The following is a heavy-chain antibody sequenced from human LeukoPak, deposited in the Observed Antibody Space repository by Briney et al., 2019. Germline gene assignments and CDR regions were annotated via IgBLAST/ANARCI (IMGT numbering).Heavy chain of an antibody. Sequence: EGSLRLSCAASGFTFHDYAMHWVRQAPGKGLEWVSLISWDASSTYYADSVKGRFTISRDNSKNSLYLQMNSLRAEDTALYYCAKDTLRVRGVIIRDYYFDYWGQGTLVTVSS. V-gene: IGHV3-43D*03. D-gene: IGHD3-10*01. CDR2: ISWDASST. CDR1: GFTFHDYA. CDR3: AKDTLRVRGVIIRDYYFDY. J-gene: IGHJ4*02.